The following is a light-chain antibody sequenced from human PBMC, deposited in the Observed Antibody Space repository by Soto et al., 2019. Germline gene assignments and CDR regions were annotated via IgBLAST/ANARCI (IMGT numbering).Light chain of an antibody. Sequence: DIQMTQSPSTLSGSVGDRVTITCRASQTISSLLAWYQQKPGKAPKPLIYKASTLKSGVPSRFSGSGSGTEFTLTISSLQPDDFATYYCQHYNSYSEAFGQGTKVELK. CDR3: QHYNSYSEA. J-gene: IGKJ1*01. V-gene: IGKV1-5*03. CDR1: QTISSL. CDR2: KAS.